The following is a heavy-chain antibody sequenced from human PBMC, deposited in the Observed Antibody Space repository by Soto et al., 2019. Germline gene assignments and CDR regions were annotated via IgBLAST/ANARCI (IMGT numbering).Heavy chain of an antibody. CDR1: GFTFSTYW. CDR2: INQDGSEK. V-gene: IGHV3-7*01. CDR3: SRSLNS. J-gene: IGHJ4*02. Sequence: EVQLMESGGGLVQPGGSLRLSCAASGFTFSTYWMDWVRQTPGKGLEWVANINQDGSEKNYVDSVKGRFTIYRDNAKNSLYLQISSLTAEDSALYYCSRSLNSWGQGTLVTVSS.